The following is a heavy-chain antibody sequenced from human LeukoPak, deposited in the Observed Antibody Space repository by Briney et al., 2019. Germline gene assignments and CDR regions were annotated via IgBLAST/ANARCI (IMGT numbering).Heavy chain of an antibody. CDR1: GGSFSGYY. Sequence: SETLSLTCAVYGGSFSGYYWSWIRQPPGKVLEWIGEINHSGSTNYNPSLKSRVTISVDTSKNQFSLKLSSVTAADTAVYYCARRKYYYGSGGYFDYWGQGTLVTVSS. CDR3: ARRKYYYGSGGYFDY. V-gene: IGHV4-34*01. CDR2: INHSGST. D-gene: IGHD3-10*01. J-gene: IGHJ4*02.